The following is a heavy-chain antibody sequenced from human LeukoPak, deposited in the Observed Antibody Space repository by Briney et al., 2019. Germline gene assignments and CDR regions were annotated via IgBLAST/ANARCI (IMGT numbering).Heavy chain of an antibody. D-gene: IGHD5-18*01. CDR3: AKHYFYSYGSLDY. CDR2: ISSSSSTT. V-gene: IGHV3-48*02. CDR1: GFTFSAYS. Sequence: GGSLRLSCAASGFTFSAYSMNWVRQPPGKGLEWVSYISSSSSTTHYADSVKGRFTISRDNAKNSPYLQMNSLRDEDTAVYFCAKHYFYSYGSLDYWGQGTLVTVSS. J-gene: IGHJ4*02.